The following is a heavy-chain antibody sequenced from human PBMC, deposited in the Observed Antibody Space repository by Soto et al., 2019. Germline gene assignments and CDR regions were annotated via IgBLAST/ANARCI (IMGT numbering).Heavy chain of an antibody. V-gene: IGHV1-2*02. D-gene: IGHD6-6*01. Sequence: ASVKVSCKASGGTFSSYAISWVRQAPGQGLEWMGWINPNSGGTNYAQKFQGRVTMTRDTSISTAYMELSRLRSDDTAVYYCARGQQLGGTNFDYWGQGTLVTVSS. CDR1: GGTFSSYA. J-gene: IGHJ4*02. CDR2: INPNSGGT. CDR3: ARGQQLGGTNFDY.